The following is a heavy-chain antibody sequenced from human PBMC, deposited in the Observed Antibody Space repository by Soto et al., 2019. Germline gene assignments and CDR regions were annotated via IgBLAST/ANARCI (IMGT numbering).Heavy chain of an antibody. CDR3: ARATRYFGSFDS. CDR2: LYTGGST. V-gene: IGHV3-53*01. J-gene: IGHJ4*02. CDR1: GFSVTSNY. Sequence: EVQLVESGGCLIQPGGSLRLSCVASGFSVTSNYMTWVRQAPGKGLEWVSILYTGGSTYYSDSVKGRSTISRDTPKNTVFLQLNSLRAEDTAIYYCARATRYFGSFDSWGQGTLVSVAS. D-gene: IGHD2-2*01.